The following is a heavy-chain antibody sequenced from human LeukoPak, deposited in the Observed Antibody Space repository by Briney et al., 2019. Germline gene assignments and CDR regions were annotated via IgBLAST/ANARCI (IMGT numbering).Heavy chain of an antibody. D-gene: IGHD3-22*01. CDR2: IYYSGST. V-gene: IGHV4-59*08. Sequence: SETLSLTCIVSGGSISSYYWSWIRQPPGKGLEWIGYIYYSGSTNYNPSLKSRVTISVDTSKNQFSLKLSSVTAADTAIYYCARRFDSTLSNYYYMDVWGKGTTVTVSS. CDR1: GGSISSYY. CDR3: ARRFDSTLSNYYYMDV. J-gene: IGHJ6*03.